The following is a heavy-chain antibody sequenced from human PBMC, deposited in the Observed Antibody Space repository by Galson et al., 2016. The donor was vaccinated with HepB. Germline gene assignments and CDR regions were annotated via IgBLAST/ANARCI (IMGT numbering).Heavy chain of an antibody. D-gene: IGHD1-14*01. V-gene: IGHV4-39*01. Sequence: ETLSLTCTVSGGSISSNSYYWAWIRQPPGKGLEWIGSIYYSGNTYYNPSLKSRLTISVESSRNQFSLRLNPVTAAYTAVYFCARLLPATNDAFDIWGQGTMVIVSS. J-gene: IGHJ3*02. CDR2: IYYSGNT. CDR3: ARLLPATNDAFDI. CDR1: GGSISSNSYY.